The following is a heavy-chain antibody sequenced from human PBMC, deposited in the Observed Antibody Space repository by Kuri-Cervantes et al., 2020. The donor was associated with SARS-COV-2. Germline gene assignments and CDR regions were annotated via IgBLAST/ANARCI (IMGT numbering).Heavy chain of an antibody. V-gene: IGHV3-21*01. CDR2: ISSSSSYI. J-gene: IGHJ3*02. CDR3: ARDPGYDILTGYYFDAFDI. D-gene: IGHD3-9*01. Sequence: GESLKISCAASGFTFSSYSMNWVRRAPGKGLEWVSSISSSSSYIYYADSVKGRFTISRDNAKNSLYLQMNSLRAEDTAVYYCARDPGYDILTGYYFDAFDIWGQGTMVTVSS. CDR1: GFTFSSYS.